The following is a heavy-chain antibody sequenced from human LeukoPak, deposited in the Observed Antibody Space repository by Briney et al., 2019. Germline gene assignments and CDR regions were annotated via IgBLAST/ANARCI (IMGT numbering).Heavy chain of an antibody. J-gene: IGHJ1*01. CDR3: TTSYYDSSGFRA. D-gene: IGHD3-22*01. CDR1: GFSLNNAW. Sequence: PGGSLRLSCAASGFSLNNAWMSWVRQAPGKGLEWVGRIKSKTDGETIDYAAPVRGRSTISRDDSKNMVYLVMNNLKTEDTAVYYCTTSYYDSSGFRAWGQGTLVTVSS. V-gene: IGHV3-15*01. CDR2: IKSKTDGETI.